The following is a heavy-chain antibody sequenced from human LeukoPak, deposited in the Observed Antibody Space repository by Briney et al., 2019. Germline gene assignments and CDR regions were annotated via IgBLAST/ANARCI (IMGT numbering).Heavy chain of an antibody. CDR1: GFTFGDYA. CDR2: IRSKAYGGTT. V-gene: IGHV3-49*04. Sequence: GGSLRLSCTGSGFTFGDYAMSWVRQAPGKGLEGVGFIRSKAYGGTTQYAASVKGRFSISRDDSKSIAYLQMNSLKTEDTAVYYCTRGTHYYGDYLGGYFDYWGQGTLVTVSS. J-gene: IGHJ4*02. D-gene: IGHD4-17*01. CDR3: TRGTHYYGDYLGGYFDY.